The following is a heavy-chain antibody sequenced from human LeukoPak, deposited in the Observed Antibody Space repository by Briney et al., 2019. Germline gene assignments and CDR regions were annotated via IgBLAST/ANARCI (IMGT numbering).Heavy chain of an antibody. D-gene: IGHD3-3*01. V-gene: IGHV1-8*01. J-gene: IGHJ6*02. CDR1: GYTFTSYD. Sequence: ASVKVSCKASGYTFTSYDINWVRQATGQGLEWMGWMNPNSGNTGYAQKFQGRVTMTRNTSISTAYMELSSLRSEDTAVYYCARVSYCDFWSGYYRPYYYGMDVWGQGTTVTVSS. CDR3: ARVSYCDFWSGYYRPYYYGMDV. CDR2: MNPNSGNT.